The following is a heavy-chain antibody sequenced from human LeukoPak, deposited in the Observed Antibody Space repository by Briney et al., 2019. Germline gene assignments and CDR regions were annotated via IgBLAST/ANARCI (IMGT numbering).Heavy chain of an antibody. CDR2: ISGSGGST. Sequence: GGSLRLSCAASGFTFSSYAMSWVRQAPGKGLEWVSAISGSGGSTYYADSVKDRFTISRDNSKNTLYLQMNSLRAEDTAVYYCAEGGFSGYYDSSGWNDAFDIWGQGTMVTVSS. V-gene: IGHV3-23*01. J-gene: IGHJ3*02. CDR3: AEGGFSGYYDSSGWNDAFDI. D-gene: IGHD3-22*01. CDR1: GFTFSSYA.